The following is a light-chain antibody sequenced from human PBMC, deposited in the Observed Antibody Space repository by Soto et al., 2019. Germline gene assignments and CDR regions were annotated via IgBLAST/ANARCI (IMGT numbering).Light chain of an antibody. V-gene: IGLV2-8*01. CDR3: SSHGGSNNFYI. Sequence: QSALTQPPSASGSPGQSVTISCIGTSSDVGAYNYVSWYQQHPGKVPKLMIYEVSKRPSGVPDRFSASKSGNTAYLTVSGLQAEDEADYYCSSHGGSNNFYIFGTGTKLTVL. CDR2: EVS. CDR1: SSDVGAYNY. J-gene: IGLJ1*01.